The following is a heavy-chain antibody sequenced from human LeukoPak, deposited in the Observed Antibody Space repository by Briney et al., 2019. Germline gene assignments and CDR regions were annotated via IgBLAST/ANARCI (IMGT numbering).Heavy chain of an antibody. V-gene: IGHV4-59*01. CDR1: GGSISSYY. CDR3: ARAGDSYSSGWWSWFDP. J-gene: IGHJ5*02. CDR2: IYYSGST. Sequence: SETLSLTCTVSGGSISSYYWSWIRQPPGKGREWIGYIYYSGSTNYNPSLKSRVTISVDTSKNQFSLKLSSVTAADTAVYYCARAGDSYSSGWWSWFDPWGQGTLVTVSS. D-gene: IGHD6-19*01.